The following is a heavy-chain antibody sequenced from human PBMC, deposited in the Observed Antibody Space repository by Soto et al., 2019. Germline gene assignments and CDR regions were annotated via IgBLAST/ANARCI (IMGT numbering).Heavy chain of an antibody. CDR3: ASGGRVYSYGYVYYYGMDV. CDR2: IYYSGST. CDR1: GGSISSGGYY. D-gene: IGHD5-18*01. J-gene: IGHJ6*02. V-gene: IGHV4-31*03. Sequence: PSETLSLTCTVSGGSISSGGYYWSWIRQHPGKGLEWIGYIYYSGSTYYNPSLKSRVTISVDTSKNQFSLKLSSVTAADTAVYYCASGGRVYSYGYVYYYGMDVWGQGTTVTVSS.